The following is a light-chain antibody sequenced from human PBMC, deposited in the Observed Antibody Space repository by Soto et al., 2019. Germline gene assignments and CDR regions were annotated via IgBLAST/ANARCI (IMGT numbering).Light chain of an antibody. CDR3: QQSYSTPIT. V-gene: IGKV1-12*01. Sequence: DIQMTQSPGSVSASVGEGVTITCLASRGIGSWLAWYQQKPGRAPKLLIQAASILQSGVPSRFSGSGSGTDFTLTISSLQPEDFATYYCQQSYSTPITFGQGTRLEI. CDR2: AAS. J-gene: IGKJ5*01. CDR1: RGIGSW.